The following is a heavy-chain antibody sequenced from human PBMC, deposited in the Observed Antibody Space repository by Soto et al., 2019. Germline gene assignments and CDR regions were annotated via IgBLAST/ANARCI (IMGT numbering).Heavy chain of an antibody. J-gene: IGHJ6*02. V-gene: IGHV4-39*01. CDR2: IYYSGNT. CDR3: ATLMTTGYGMDV. Sequence: PSETLSLTCTVSGGSIRATSCYWGWIRQPPGKGLEWIGCIYYSGNTYYNPSLKSRVTISVDTSKNQFSLKVTSVTAADTAVYYCATLMTTGYGMDVWGQGTTVTVSS. CDR1: GGSIRATSCY. D-gene: IGHD4-17*01.